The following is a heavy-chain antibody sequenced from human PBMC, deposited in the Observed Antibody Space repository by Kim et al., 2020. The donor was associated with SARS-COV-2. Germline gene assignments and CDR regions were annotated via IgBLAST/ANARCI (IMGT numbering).Heavy chain of an antibody. D-gene: IGHD5-12*01. CDR3: TRHGTDIVGYYYYGMDV. V-gene: IGHV3-73*01. CDR1: GFTFSGSA. Sequence: GGSLRLSCAASGFTFSGSAMHWVRQASGKGLEWVGRIRSKANSYATAYAASVKGRFTISRDDSKNTAYLQMNSLKTEDTAVYYCTRHGTDIVGYYYYGMDVWGQGTTVTVSS. J-gene: IGHJ6*02. CDR2: IRSKANSYAT.